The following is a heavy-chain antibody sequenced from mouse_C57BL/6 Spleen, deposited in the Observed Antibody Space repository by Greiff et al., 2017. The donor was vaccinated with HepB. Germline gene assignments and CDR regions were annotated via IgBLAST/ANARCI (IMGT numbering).Heavy chain of an antibody. Sequence: EVKLMESGAELVRPGASVKLSCTASGFNIKDDYMHWVKQRPEQGLEWIGWIDPENGDTEYASKFQGKATITADTSSNTAYLQLSSLTSEDTAVYYCTGGNPDYWGQGTTLTVSS. V-gene: IGHV14-4*01. CDR2: IDPENGDT. D-gene: IGHD2-1*01. CDR3: TGGNPDY. CDR1: GFNIKDDY. J-gene: IGHJ2*01.